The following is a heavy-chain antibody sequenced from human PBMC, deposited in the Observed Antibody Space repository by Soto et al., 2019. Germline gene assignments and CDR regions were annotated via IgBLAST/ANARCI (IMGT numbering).Heavy chain of an antibody. Sequence: SATLSLTCTVSGGSISSSSYYLGWILQPPGKGVEWIVSIYYSGSTYYNPSLKSRVTISVDTSKNQFSLKLSSVTAADTAVYSCARHGKAASSHIVVVSYNWVDPGGQGNRVTVSA. CDR1: GGSISSSSYY. CDR3: ARHGKAASSHIVVVSYNWVDP. V-gene: IGHV4-39*01. D-gene: IGHD3-22*01. J-gene: IGHJ5*02. CDR2: IYYSGST.